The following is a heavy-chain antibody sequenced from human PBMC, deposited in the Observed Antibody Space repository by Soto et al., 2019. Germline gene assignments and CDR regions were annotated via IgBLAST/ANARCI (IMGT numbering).Heavy chain of an antibody. CDR2: ISSSSSYI. CDR1: GFTFSSYS. J-gene: IGHJ3*02. CDR3: ARFGIVVVPAAMNDAFDI. Sequence: GGSLRLSCAASGFTFSSYSMNWVRQAPGKGLEWVSSISSSSSYIYYADSVKGRFTISRDNAKNSLYLQMNSLRAEDTAVYYCARFGIVVVPAAMNDAFDIWGQGTMVTVSS. D-gene: IGHD2-2*01. V-gene: IGHV3-21*01.